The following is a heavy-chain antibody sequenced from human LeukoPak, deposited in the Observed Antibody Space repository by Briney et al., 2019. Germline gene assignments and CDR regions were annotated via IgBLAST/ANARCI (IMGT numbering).Heavy chain of an antibody. CDR3: AREELGSSLGFDP. Sequence: GGSLKLSCAASGFTFSSYTIHWVRQPPGKGLEWVAVISFDGSNKYYADSVKGRFTISRDNSKNTLYLQMNSLRAEDTAVYYCAREELGSSLGFDPWGQGTLVTVSS. CDR1: GFTFSSYT. V-gene: IGHV3-30-3*01. J-gene: IGHJ5*02. CDR2: ISFDGSNK. D-gene: IGHD3-16*01.